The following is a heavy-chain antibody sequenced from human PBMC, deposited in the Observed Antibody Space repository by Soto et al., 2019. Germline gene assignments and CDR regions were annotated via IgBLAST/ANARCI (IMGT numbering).Heavy chain of an antibody. CDR1: GFTFSSYG. CDR2: IWYDGSNK. D-gene: IGHD3-10*01. Sequence: GGSLRLSCAASGFTFSSYGMHWVRQAPGKGLEWVVVIWYDGSNKYYADSVKGRFTISRDNSKNTLYLQMNSLRAEDTAVYYCARGLGDLDYWGQGTLVTVSS. CDR3: ARGLGDLDY. V-gene: IGHV3-33*01. J-gene: IGHJ4*02.